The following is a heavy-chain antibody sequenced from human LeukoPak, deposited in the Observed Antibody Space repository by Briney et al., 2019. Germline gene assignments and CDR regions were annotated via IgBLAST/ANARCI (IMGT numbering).Heavy chain of an antibody. Sequence: SETLSLTCTISGGSISIYYWSWIRQPPGKGLEWIGCISYSGSTNYNPSLRSRVTISADTSKKQFSLKLRSVTAADTAVYYCARDRPVAGANWFDPWGQGALVTVSS. J-gene: IGHJ5*02. CDR1: GGSISIYY. V-gene: IGHV4-59*12. CDR2: ISYSGST. CDR3: ARDRPVAGANWFDP. D-gene: IGHD6-13*01.